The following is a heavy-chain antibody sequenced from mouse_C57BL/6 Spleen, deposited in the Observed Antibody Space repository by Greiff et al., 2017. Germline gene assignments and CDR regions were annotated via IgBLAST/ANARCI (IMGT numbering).Heavy chain of an antibody. D-gene: IGHD3-1*01. J-gene: IGHJ2*01. V-gene: IGHV1-50*01. Sequence: QVQLQQPGAELVKPGASVKLSCKASGYTFTSYWMQWVKQRPGPGLEWIGEIAPSDSYTNYNQKFKGKATLTVDTSSSTAYMQLSSLTSEDSAVYYCARGPLSGTGPYYFDYWGQGTTLTVSS. CDR1: GYTFTSYW. CDR2: IAPSDSYT. CDR3: ARGPLSGTGPYYFDY.